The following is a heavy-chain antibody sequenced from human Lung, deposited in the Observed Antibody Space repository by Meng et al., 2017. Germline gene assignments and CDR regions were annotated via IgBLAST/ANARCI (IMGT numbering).Heavy chain of an antibody. CDR1: GYNFPDYW. CDR2: IDPKSGDT. J-gene: IGHJ4*02. CDR3: ARDEDISAAGKLFGDY. Sequence: QGQLVQHGAEVKKPGASVKVSCKPSGYNFPDYWLHWVRRAPGQGLEWMGRIDPKSGDTHYAQRFQGRVTMTGDTSISTAYMELSGLRSDDTAMYYCARDEDISAAGKLFGDYWGQGTLVTVSS. D-gene: IGHD6-13*01. V-gene: IGHV1-2*06.